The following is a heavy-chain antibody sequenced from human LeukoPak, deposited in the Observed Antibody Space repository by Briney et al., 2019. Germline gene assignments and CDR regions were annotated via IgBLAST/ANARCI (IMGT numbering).Heavy chain of an antibody. V-gene: IGHV1-69*13. Sequence: SVKVSCKASGGTFSSYAISWVRQAPGQGLEWMGGIIPIFGTANYAQKFQGRVTITADESTSTAYMELSSLRSEDTAVYYCARDPKGHSGYDWLSEVYYYYGMDVWGQGTTVTVSS. CDR3: ARDPKGHSGYDWLSEVYYYYGMDV. J-gene: IGHJ6*02. D-gene: IGHD5-12*01. CDR1: GGTFSSYA. CDR2: IIPIFGTA.